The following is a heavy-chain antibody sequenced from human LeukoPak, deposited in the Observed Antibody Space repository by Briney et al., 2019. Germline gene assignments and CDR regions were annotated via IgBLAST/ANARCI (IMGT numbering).Heavy chain of an antibody. D-gene: IGHD3-16*01. CDR1: GYTFTSYD. V-gene: IGHV1-8*03. Sequence: ASVKVSCKTSGYTFTSYDINWVRQATGQGLEWMGWMNPNSGNTGYARKFQGRVTITRDTSISTAYMELSRLRSDDTAVYYCARAGTTYDYVWGSPFDYWGQGTLVTVSS. CDR3: ARAGTTYDYVWGSPFDY. CDR2: MNPNSGNT. J-gene: IGHJ4*02.